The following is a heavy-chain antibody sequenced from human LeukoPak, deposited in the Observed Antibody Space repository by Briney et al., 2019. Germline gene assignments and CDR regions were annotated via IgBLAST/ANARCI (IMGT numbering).Heavy chain of an antibody. D-gene: IGHD4-23*01. V-gene: IGHV1-2*02. CDR3: ARQRGKVTNGLYFDL. CDR2: TNPNRGGT. CDR1: GYTFTGYY. J-gene: IGHJ2*01. Sequence: ASVKVSCKASGYTFTGYYMHWVRQAPGQGLEWMGWTNPNRGGTNYAQKFQDRVTMTRETSINTAYMELSRLSSDETAVYYCARQRGKVTNGLYFDLWGRGTLVTVSS.